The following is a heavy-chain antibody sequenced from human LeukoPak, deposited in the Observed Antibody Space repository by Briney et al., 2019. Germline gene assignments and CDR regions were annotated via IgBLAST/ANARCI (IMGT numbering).Heavy chain of an antibody. CDR3: ARGGSTSWSDTDFDY. D-gene: IGHD6-13*01. Sequence: ASVKVSCKASGYTFTGYYMHWVRQAPGQGLEWMEWINTNTGNPMYAQGFTGRFVFSLDTSVSTAYLQISGLKAEDTAMYYCARGGSTSWSDTDFDYWGQGTLVTVSS. CDR2: INTNTGNP. V-gene: IGHV7-4-1*02. J-gene: IGHJ4*02. CDR1: GYTFTGYY.